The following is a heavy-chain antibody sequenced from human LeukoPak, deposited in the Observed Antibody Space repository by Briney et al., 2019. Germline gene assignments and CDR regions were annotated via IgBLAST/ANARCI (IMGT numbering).Heavy chain of an antibody. D-gene: IGHD5-18*01. V-gene: IGHV4-34*12. Sequence: PSETLSLTCVVYGESFSGYYWTWIRQPPGKGLEWIGEIIDTGSTNYNPSLKSRVTISVDTSKNQFSLKLSSVTAADTAVYYCARTRGYSYGFDCWGQGTLVTVSS. CDR2: IIDTGST. J-gene: IGHJ4*02. CDR3: ARTRGYSYGFDC. CDR1: GESFSGYY.